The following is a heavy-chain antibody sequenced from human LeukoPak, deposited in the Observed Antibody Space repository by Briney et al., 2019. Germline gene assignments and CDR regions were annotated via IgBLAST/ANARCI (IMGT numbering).Heavy chain of an antibody. CDR2: IRYDGSNK. CDR3: AKGRTYYYGSGSLDAFDI. CDR1: GFTFSSYS. V-gene: IGHV3-30*02. D-gene: IGHD3-10*01. J-gene: IGHJ3*02. Sequence: GGSLRLSCAASGFTFSSYSMNWVRQAPGKGLEWVAFIRYDGSNKYYADSVKGRFTISRDNSKNTLYLQMNSLRAEDTAVYYCAKGRTYYYGSGSLDAFDIWGQGTMVTVSS.